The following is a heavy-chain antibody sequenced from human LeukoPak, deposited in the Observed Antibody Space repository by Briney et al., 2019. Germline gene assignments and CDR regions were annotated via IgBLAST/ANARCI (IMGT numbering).Heavy chain of an antibody. CDR1: GYSISSGYY. D-gene: IGHD1-26*01. CDR3: ARGSWELLRGYYYYLDV. J-gene: IGHJ6*03. V-gene: IGHV4-38-2*02. CDR2: IYHSGST. Sequence: SETLSLTCTVSGYSISSGYYWGWIRQPPGKGLEWIGSIYHSGSTYYNPSLKSRVTISVDTSKNQFSLKLSSVTAADTAVYYCARGSWELLRGYYYYLDVWGKGTTVTVSS.